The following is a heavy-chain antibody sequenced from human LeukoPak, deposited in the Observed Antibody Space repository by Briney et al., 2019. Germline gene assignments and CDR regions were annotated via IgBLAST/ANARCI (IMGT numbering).Heavy chain of an antibody. CDR2: INSDGTDI. Sequence: PGGSLRLSCAASGFTFWSYEMNWVRQAPGKGLEWVARINSDGTDISYGDSVKGRFTISRDNAKNTLYLQMNSLRVEDTAVYYCARVGYYDSSNYYAYFQHWGQGTLVTVSS. CDR3: ARVGYYDSSNYYAYFQH. J-gene: IGHJ1*01. V-gene: IGHV3-74*01. CDR1: GFTFWSYE. D-gene: IGHD3-22*01.